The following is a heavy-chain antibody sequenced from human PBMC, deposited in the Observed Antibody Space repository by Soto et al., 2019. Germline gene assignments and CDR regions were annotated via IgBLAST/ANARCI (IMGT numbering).Heavy chain of an antibody. Sequence: GESLKISCKVSGYSFTTYWITWVRQMPGKGLEWMGIIYPGDSNIKYSPSFEGQITISADKSISTAYLQWSSLEASDTAMYFCARHVLPCTASTCYGVDVWGQGTTVTVS. CDR2: IYPGDSNI. CDR3: ARHVLPCTASTCYGVDV. D-gene: IGHD2-2*01. CDR1: GYSFTTYW. J-gene: IGHJ6*02. V-gene: IGHV5-51*01.